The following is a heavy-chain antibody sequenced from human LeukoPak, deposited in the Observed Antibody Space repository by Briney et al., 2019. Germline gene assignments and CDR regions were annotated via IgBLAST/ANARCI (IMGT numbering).Heavy chain of an antibody. CDR3: ARELGFSAFDI. CDR2: IYYTGST. J-gene: IGHJ3*02. V-gene: IGHV4-59*01. CDR1: GGSISSYY. D-gene: IGHD7-27*01. Sequence: KPSETLSLTCTVSGGSISSYYWSWIRQPPGKGLEWIGYIYYTGSTNYNPSLKSRVTISVDTSKNQFSLKLSSVTAADTAAYYCARELGFSAFDIWGQGTMVTVSS.